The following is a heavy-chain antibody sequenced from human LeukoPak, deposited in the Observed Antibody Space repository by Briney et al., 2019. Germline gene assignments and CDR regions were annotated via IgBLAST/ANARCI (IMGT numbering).Heavy chain of an antibody. J-gene: IGHJ3*02. CDR1: GGSFSGYY. Sequence: SETLSLTCAVYGGSFSGYYWSWIRQPPGKGLEWIGEINHSGSTNYNPSLKSRVTISVDTSKNQFSLKLSSVTAADTAVYYCARVKDTAMVPYAFDIWGQGTMVTVSS. D-gene: IGHD5-18*01. CDR3: ARVKDTAMVPYAFDI. CDR2: INHSGST. V-gene: IGHV4-34*01.